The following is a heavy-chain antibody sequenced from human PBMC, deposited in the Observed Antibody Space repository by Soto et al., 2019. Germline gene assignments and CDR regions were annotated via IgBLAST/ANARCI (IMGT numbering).Heavy chain of an antibody. CDR1: GGSISSYV. Sequence: XTLSLTCTVSGGSISSYVWSWIRQPAGKGLEWIGRVFTSGSTNYNPSLKSRVTMSVDTSKNQFSLKLTAMTAEDTAVYYCTRGAPNWFDPWGQGTLGTVSS. CDR3: TRGAPNWFDP. J-gene: IGHJ5*02. CDR2: VFTSGST. V-gene: IGHV4-4*07.